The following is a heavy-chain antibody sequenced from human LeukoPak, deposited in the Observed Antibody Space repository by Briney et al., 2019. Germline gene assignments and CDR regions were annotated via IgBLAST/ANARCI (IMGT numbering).Heavy chain of an antibody. V-gene: IGHV3-9*01. CDR1: GFTFDDYA. CDR2: ISWNSGSI. J-gene: IGHJ4*02. CDR3: AKQAHHYYGSGSYYFDY. Sequence: GRSLRLSCAASGFTFDDYAMHWVRQAPGKGLEWVSGISWNSGSIGYADSVKGRFTISRDNAKNSLYLQMNSLRAEDTALYYCAKQAHHYYGSGSYYFDYWGQGTLVTVSS. D-gene: IGHD3-10*01.